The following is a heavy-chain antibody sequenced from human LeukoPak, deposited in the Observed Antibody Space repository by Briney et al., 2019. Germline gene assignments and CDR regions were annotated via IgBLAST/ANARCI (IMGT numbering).Heavy chain of an antibody. CDR1: SGSISSYY. D-gene: IGHD6-19*01. J-gene: IGHJ5*02. CDR3: ARDWNAGSGWFLWFDP. CDR2: IYTSGST. V-gene: IGHV4-4*07. Sequence: PSETLSLTCTVSSGSISSYYWRWIRQPAGKGLEWIGRIYTSGSTDYNSSLKSRVARSLDTSKNQFSLKLRSVTAADTAVYYCARDWNAGSGWFLWFDPWGQGTLVTVSS.